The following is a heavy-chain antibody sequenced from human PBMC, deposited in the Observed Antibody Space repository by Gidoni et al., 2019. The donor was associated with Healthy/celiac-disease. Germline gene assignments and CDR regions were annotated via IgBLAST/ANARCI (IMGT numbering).Heavy chain of an antibody. D-gene: IGHD3-22*01. CDR1: GFTVSSNY. Sequence: EVQLVESGGGLVQPGGSLRLSCAASGFTVSSNYMSWVRQAPGKGLEWVSVIYSGGSTYYADSVKGRFTISRDNSKNTLYLQMNRLRDEDTAVYYCARGGPVITVFDYWGQGTLVTVSS. CDR2: IYSGGST. V-gene: IGHV3-66*01. CDR3: ARGGPVITVFDY. J-gene: IGHJ4*02.